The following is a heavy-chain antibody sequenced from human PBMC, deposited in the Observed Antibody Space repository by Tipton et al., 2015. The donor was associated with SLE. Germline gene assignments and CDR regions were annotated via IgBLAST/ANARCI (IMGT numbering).Heavy chain of an antibody. J-gene: IGHJ6*02. D-gene: IGHD4-11*01. V-gene: IGHV3-21*06. Sequence: VQLVQSGGGLVKSGGSLRLSCAASGFTFSSYTMNWVRQAPGKGLEWVSYISTSGTTIYYADSVKGRFTISRDNAKNSLYLQMNSLRAEDTAVYYCARDLYDYSDYEPYYYYGMDVWGQGTTVTVSS. CDR3: ARDLYDYSDYEPYYYYGMDV. CDR1: GFTFSSYT. CDR2: ISTSGTTI.